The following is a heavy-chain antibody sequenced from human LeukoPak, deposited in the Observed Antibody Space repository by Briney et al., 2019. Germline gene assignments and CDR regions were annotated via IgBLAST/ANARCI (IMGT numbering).Heavy chain of an antibody. J-gene: IGHJ4*02. CDR2: IYYSGST. V-gene: IGHV4-39*07. D-gene: IGHD3-3*01. Sequence: PSETLSLTCTVSGGSISSSSYYWGWLRQPPGKGLEWIGSIYYSGSTYYNPSLKSRVTISVDTSKNQFSLKLSSVTAADTAVYYCARVLTIFGVVPVWGQGTLVTVSS. CDR3: ARVLTIFGVVPV. CDR1: GGSISSSSYY.